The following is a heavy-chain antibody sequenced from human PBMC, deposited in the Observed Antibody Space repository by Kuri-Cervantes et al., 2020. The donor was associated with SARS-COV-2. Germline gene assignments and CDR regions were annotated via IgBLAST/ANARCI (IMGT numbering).Heavy chain of an antibody. V-gene: IGHV3-48*03. CDR2: ISSSGSTI. J-gene: IGHJ4*02. CDR3: AKAVAGFYYFDY. CDR1: GFTFDNYA. D-gene: IGHD6-19*01. Sequence: GGSLRLSCAASGFTFDNYALHWVRQAPGKGLEWVSYISSSGSTIYYADSVKGRFTISRDNAKNSLYLQMNSLRAEDTAVYYCAKAVAGFYYFDYWGQGTLVT.